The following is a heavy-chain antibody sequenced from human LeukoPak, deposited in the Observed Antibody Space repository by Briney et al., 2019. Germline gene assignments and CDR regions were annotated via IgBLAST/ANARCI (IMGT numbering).Heavy chain of an antibody. J-gene: IGHJ3*02. V-gene: IGHV3-21*01. CDR2: ISSSSYI. CDR3: ARVGYDSSGYQDASAFDI. Sequence: GGSLRLSCAASGFTFSSYSMNWVRQAPGKGLEWVSSISSSSYIYYADSVKGRFTISRDNAKNSLYLQMNSLRAEDTAVYYCARVGYDSSGYQDASAFDIWGQGTMVTVSS. CDR1: GFTFSSYS. D-gene: IGHD3-22*01.